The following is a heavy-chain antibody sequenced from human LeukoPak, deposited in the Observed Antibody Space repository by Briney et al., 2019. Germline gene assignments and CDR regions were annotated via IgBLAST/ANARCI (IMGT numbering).Heavy chain of an antibody. Sequence: GGSLRLSCAASGFTFKSYAMSWVRQAPGKGLEWVSGISGSGDSTYYADSVKGRFTISRDNSKNTLYLQMNSLRAEDTALYYCARGHLAVACWGQGSLVTVSS. CDR2: ISGSGDST. J-gene: IGHJ4*02. CDR1: GFTFKSYA. CDR3: ARGHLAVAC. V-gene: IGHV3-23*01. D-gene: IGHD6-19*01.